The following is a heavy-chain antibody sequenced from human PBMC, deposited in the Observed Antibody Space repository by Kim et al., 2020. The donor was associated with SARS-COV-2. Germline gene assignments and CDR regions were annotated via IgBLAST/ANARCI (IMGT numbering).Heavy chain of an antibody. Sequence: SETLSLTCTVSGGSISSYYWSWIRQPPGKGLEWIGYIYYSGSTNYNPSLKSRVTISVDTSKNQFSLKLSSVTAADTAVYYCARRMNGWYLDYWGQGTLVTVSS. CDR1: GGSISSYY. CDR3: ARRMNGWYLDY. V-gene: IGHV4-59*08. CDR2: IYYSGST. J-gene: IGHJ4*02. D-gene: IGHD6-19*01.